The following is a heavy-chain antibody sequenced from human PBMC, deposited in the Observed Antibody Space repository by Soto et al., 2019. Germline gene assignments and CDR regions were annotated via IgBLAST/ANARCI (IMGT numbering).Heavy chain of an antibody. Sequence: EVQLVESGGGLVQPGGSLTLSCAASGFTFSSFWMTWVRQAPGKGLEWVANIKQDGSAKNYVDSVEGRFTVSRDNAKNSLYLHMNSLRVEDTAVYYCVRSQSAAYHAWGQGTMVIVSS. J-gene: IGHJ3*01. CDR3: VRSQSAAYHA. D-gene: IGHD3-3*01. CDR2: IKQDGSAK. CDR1: GFTFSSFW. V-gene: IGHV3-7*01.